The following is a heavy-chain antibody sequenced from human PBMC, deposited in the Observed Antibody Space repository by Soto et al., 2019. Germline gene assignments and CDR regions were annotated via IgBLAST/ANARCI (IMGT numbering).Heavy chain of an antibody. D-gene: IGHD2-15*01. Sequence: GEALKISCKGSGYTFTTCWIAWVRQMPGKGLEGMGIIYPRGSGTRYGPSFQCHVTRAADKSINSAYMQWSSLKASDTALYFCERLPRGNINKGYFDFWGQGTPVTVSS. V-gene: IGHV5-51*01. J-gene: IGHJ4*02. CDR3: ERLPRGNINKGYFDF. CDR2: IYPRGSGT. CDR1: GYTFTTCW.